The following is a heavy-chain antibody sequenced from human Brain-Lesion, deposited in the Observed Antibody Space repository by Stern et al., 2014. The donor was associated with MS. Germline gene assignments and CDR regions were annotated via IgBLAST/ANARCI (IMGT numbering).Heavy chain of an antibody. J-gene: IGHJ4*02. D-gene: IGHD2-2*01. CDR2: MNPYSGNT. CDR1: GYTFSSYD. V-gene: IGHV1-8*01. Sequence: VQLLESGAEVKKPGASVKVSCTASGYTFSSYDITWVRQASGHGLEWMGWMNPYSGNTGYAQKFKGRVSMTSDPSISTVYMELTSLTSDDTAVYFCARAVRNQLLSEYWGQGTLVTVSS. CDR3: ARAVRNQLLSEY.